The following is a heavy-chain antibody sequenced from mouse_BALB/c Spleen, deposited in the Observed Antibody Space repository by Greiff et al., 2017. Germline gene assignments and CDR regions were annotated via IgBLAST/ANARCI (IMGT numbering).Heavy chain of an antibody. Sequence: EVKLMESGGGLVQPGGSLKLSCAASGFAFSSYDMSWVRQTPEKRLELVASISSGGGSTYYPDTVKGRFTISRDNAKNTLYLQMSRLKTEDTAMYYAARPITTVLAEDWYFDVWGAGTTVTVSS. J-gene: IGHJ1*01. CDR3: ARPITTVLAEDWYFDV. V-gene: IGHV5-12-1*01. CDR1: GFAFSSYD. CDR2: ISSGGGST. D-gene: IGHD1-1*01.